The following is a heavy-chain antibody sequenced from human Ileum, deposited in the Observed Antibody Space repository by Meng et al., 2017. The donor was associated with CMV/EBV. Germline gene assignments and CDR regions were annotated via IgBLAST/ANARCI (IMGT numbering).Heavy chain of an antibody. Sequence: SETLSLTCAVYGGSFSGYYWSWIRQPPGKGLEWIGEINHSGSTNYNPSLKSRVTISVDTSKNQFSLKLSSVTAADTPVYYCARERVYCSSTSCYRHYYYYGMDVWGQGTTVTVSS. J-gene: IGHJ6*02. CDR3: ARERVYCSSTSCYRHYYYYGMDV. CDR2: INHSGST. V-gene: IGHV4-34*01. CDR1: GGSFSGYY. D-gene: IGHD2-2*02.